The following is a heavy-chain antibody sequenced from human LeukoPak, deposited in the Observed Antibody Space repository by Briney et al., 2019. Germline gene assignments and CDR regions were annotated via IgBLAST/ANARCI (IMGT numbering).Heavy chain of an antibody. CDR3: ARLVARYYDILTGYSEQDY. D-gene: IGHD3-9*01. CDR1: GGSISSGSYY. V-gene: IGHV4-61*02. J-gene: IGHJ4*02. Sequence: SETLSLTCTVSGGSISSGSYYWSWIRQPAGKGLEWIGRIYTSGSTNYNPSLKSRATISVDTSKNQFSLKLSSVTAADTAVYYCARLVARYYDILTGYSEQDYWGQGTLVTVSS. CDR2: IYTSGST.